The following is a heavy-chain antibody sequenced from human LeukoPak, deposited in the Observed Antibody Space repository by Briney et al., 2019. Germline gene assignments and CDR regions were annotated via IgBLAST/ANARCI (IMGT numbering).Heavy chain of an antibody. J-gene: IGHJ4*02. Sequence: GGSLRLSCAASGFTFSSYAMSWVRQAPGKGLEWVSAISGSGGSTYYADSVKGRFTISRDNSKNTLYLQMKSLRAEDAAVYYCAKYDSGSTISYFDYWGQGTLVTVSS. CDR2: ISGSGGST. CDR1: GFTFSSYA. D-gene: IGHD3-10*01. V-gene: IGHV3-23*01. CDR3: AKYDSGSTISYFDY.